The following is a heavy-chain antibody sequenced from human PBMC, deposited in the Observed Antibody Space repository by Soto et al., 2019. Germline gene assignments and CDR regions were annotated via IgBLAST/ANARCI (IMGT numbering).Heavy chain of an antibody. Sequence: QVQLVQSGAEVKKPGSSVKVSCKASVDTLSHYGVSWVRQVPGKGLQWMGGTTAILGTRDYAQKVQGRMRVTSDESTSTSYMELNSLTSDDTAVYYCAAGDSSDTGDHWGQGTLVTVSS. CDR1: VDTLSHYG. CDR2: TTAILGTR. J-gene: IGHJ4*02. V-gene: IGHV1-69*01. CDR3: AAGDSSDTGDH. D-gene: IGHD5-18*01.